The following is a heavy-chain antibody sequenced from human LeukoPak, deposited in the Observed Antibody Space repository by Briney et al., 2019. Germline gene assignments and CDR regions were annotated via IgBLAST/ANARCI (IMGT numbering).Heavy chain of an antibody. CDR3: ARPVSSRNQLGAFDI. Sequence: GESLKISCKGSGYSFTSYWIGWVRQMPGKGLEWVGIIYPGDSDTRYSPSFQGQVTISADKSISTAYLQWSSLKASDTAMYYCARPVSSRNQLGAFDIWGQGTMVTVSS. D-gene: IGHD1-1*01. J-gene: IGHJ3*02. V-gene: IGHV5-51*01. CDR1: GYSFTSYW. CDR2: IYPGDSDT.